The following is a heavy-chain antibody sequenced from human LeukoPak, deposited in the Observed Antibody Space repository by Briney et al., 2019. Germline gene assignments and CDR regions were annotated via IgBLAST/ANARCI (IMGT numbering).Heavy chain of an antibody. Sequence: GGSLRLSCSASGFTFNSYVMHWVRQAPGKGLEYVSAISSNGGSTYFADSVKDRFTISRDNSKNTLYLQMNSLRAEDTAVYYCARNMGDYWGQGILVTVSS. V-gene: IGHV3-64*04. CDR2: ISSNGGST. CDR3: ARNMGDY. CDR1: GFTFNSYV. J-gene: IGHJ4*02. D-gene: IGHD2/OR15-2a*01.